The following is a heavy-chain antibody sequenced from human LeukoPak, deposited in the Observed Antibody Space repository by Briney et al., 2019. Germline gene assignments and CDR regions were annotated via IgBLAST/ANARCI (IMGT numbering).Heavy chain of an antibody. CDR3: ARRSEFGVLYYMDI. V-gene: IGHV3-48*01. D-gene: IGHD3-16*01. Sequence: PGGSLRLSCVASGFTFSSYSMNWVRQAPGKGLEWVSYLSGSSGTIYYADSVRGRFTISRGNAKNSLYLQMNSLRAEDTAVYYCARRSEFGVLYYMDIWGKGTTVTVSS. J-gene: IGHJ6*03. CDR2: LSGSSGTI. CDR1: GFTFSSYS.